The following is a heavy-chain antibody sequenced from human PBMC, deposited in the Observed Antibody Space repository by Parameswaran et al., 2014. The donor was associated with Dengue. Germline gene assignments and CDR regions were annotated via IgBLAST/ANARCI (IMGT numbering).Heavy chain of an antibody. D-gene: IGHD5-18*01. Sequence: WIRQPPGKGLEWVSVIYSGGSTYYADSVKGRFTISRDNSKNTLYLQMNSLRAEDTAVYYCAREKSTAMVIDYWGQGTLVTVSS. J-gene: IGHJ4*02. V-gene: IGHV3-53*05. CDR3: AREKSTAMVIDY. CDR2: IYSGGST.